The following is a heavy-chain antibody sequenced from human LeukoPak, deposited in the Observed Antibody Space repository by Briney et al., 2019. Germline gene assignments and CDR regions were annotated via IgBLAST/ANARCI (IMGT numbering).Heavy chain of an antibody. CDR3: ARDRSGSDYGMDV. D-gene: IGHD3-10*01. CDR2: ISSSSSYI. Sequence: GGSLRLSCAASGYTFSSYSMNWVRQAPGKGLEWVSSISSSSSYIYYADSVKGRFTISRDNAKNSLYLQMNSLRAEDTAVYYCARDRSGSDYGMDVWGKGTTVTVSS. J-gene: IGHJ6*04. CDR1: GYTFSSYS. V-gene: IGHV3-21*01.